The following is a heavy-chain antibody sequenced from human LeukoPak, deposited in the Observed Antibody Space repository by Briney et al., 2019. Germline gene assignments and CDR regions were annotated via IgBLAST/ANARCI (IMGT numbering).Heavy chain of an antibody. D-gene: IGHD5-12*01. Sequence: ASVKVSCKASGYTFTRYVISWVRQAPGQGLDWMGWISAYNGNTNYAQRLQGRVTVTTDTSTSTAYMELRSLTSDDTAIYYCAREGGIVATTAFDYWGQGTLVTVSS. CDR3: AREGGIVATTAFDY. V-gene: IGHV1-18*01. J-gene: IGHJ4*02. CDR1: GYTFTRYV. CDR2: ISAYNGNT.